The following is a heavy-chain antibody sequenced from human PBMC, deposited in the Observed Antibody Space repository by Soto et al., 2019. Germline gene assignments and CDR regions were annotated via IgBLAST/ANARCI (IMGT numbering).Heavy chain of an antibody. CDR2: IYYTGST. J-gene: IGHJ4*02. D-gene: IGHD6-13*01. CDR1: GGSMRCYY. Sequence: PSETLSLTCTVSGGSMRCYYWTWIRQPPGKGPEWIGHIYYTGSTNFNPSLKSRVTMSVDTSKNQFSLKLTSVTAADTAMYYCARVGSSSLHLDYWGQGALVTVSS. CDR3: ARVGSSSLHLDY. V-gene: IGHV4-59*01.